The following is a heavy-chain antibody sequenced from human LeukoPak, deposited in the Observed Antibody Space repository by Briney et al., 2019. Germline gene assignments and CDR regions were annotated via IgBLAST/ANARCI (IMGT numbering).Heavy chain of an antibody. CDR1: RYTFTSYG. Sequence: ASVKVSCKGSRYTFTSYGISWVRQAPGHGLECMGWISAHKVNTQYAQKLKGRVTMTPDTSTSPVYLEPRSLRSDDTAVYYCAREVPYDTSRYYQPFDYWGQGPLVTVS. J-gene: IGHJ4*02. D-gene: IGHD3-22*01. CDR2: ISAHKVNT. V-gene: IGHV1-18*01. CDR3: AREVPYDTSRYYQPFDY.